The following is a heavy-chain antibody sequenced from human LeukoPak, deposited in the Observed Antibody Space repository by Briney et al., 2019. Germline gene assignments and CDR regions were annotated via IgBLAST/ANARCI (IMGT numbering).Heavy chain of an antibody. V-gene: IGHV3-23*01. CDR1: GFTFSTYA. CDR3: AKDPPEGAYCGGDCFPFRFDP. CDR2: ISGSGSST. J-gene: IGHJ5*02. D-gene: IGHD2-21*01. Sequence: PGGSLRLSCAASGFTFSTYAISWVRQAPGKGLEWVSTISGSGSSTYYADSVKGRFTISRDNSKNTLYLQMNSLRVEDTAVYYCAKDPPEGAYCGGDCFPFRFDPWGQGTLVTVSS.